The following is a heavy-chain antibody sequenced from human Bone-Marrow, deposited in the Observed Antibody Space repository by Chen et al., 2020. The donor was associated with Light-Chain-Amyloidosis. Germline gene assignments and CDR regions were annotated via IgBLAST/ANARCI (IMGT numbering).Heavy chain of an antibody. CDR2: ISVNGHNQ. J-gene: IGHJ4*02. CDR3: SNGNLAGASTGGAFEY. CDR1: EFRFKRLG. Sequence: QVHLVESGGGVVRPGGSLRLSCVGSEFRFKRLGMHWVRQAPGKGLEWVAVISVNGHNQYYSDTVKGRFTVTRDNAKNTLYLQMNSLRPEDTASYYCSNGNLAGASTGGAFEYGGQGTLVTVSS. V-gene: IGHV3-30*18. D-gene: IGHD3-16*01.